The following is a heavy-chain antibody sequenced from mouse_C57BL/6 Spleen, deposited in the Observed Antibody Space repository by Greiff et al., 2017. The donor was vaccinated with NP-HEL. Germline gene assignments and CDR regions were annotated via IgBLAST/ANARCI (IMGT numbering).Heavy chain of an antibody. J-gene: IGHJ2*01. CDR2: IYPGSGNT. CDR3: AKENGYYGGDY. CDR1: GYSFTSYY. V-gene: IGHV1-66*01. Sequence: VKLQESGPELVKPGASVKISCKASGYSFTSYYIHWVKQRPGQGLEWIGWIYPGSGNTKYNEKFKGKATLTADTSSSTAYMQLSSLTSEDSAVYYCAKENGYYGGDYWGQGTTLTVSS. D-gene: IGHD2-3*01.